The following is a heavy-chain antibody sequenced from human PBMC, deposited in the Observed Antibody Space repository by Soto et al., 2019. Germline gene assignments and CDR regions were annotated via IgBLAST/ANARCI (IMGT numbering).Heavy chain of an antibody. J-gene: IGHJ4*02. D-gene: IGHD2-2*01. V-gene: IGHV3-23*01. CDR2: ITDSGDDT. CDR3: AKLGSSSWSSHYYVDY. Sequence: GGSLRLSCAASGFTFNNYAMGWVRQAPGKGLEWVSAITDSGDDTYYVDSVKGRFTISRDNSKSTLYLQMNSLRAEDTAIYYCAKLGSSSWSSHYYVDYWGQGTLVTVSS. CDR1: GFTFNNYA.